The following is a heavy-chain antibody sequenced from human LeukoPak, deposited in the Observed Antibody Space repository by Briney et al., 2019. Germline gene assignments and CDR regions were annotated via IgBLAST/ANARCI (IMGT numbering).Heavy chain of an antibody. CDR3: ATGRSSWYGREYYFDY. J-gene: IGHJ4*02. D-gene: IGHD6-13*01. Sequence: ASVKVSCKVSGYTLTELSMHWVRQAPGKWLEWMGGFDPEDGETIYAQKFQGRVTMTEDTSTDTAYMELSSLRSEDTAVYYCATGRSSWYGREYYFDYWGQGTLVTVSS. V-gene: IGHV1-24*01. CDR2: FDPEDGET. CDR1: GYTLTELS.